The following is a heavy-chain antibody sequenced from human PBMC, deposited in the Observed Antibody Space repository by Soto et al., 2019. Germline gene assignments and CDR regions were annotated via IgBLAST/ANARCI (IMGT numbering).Heavy chain of an antibody. J-gene: IGHJ4*02. Sequence: QITLKESGPTLVKPTQTLTLTCTFSGFSLSSTGVGVGWIRQPPGKALECLALIYWDDDKLYSPSLKSRLTITKDTSKNQVVLTMTNMDPVDTATYYCAHRRIESTRNWNGGCVDYWVQGTLVTVSS. D-gene: IGHD1-1*01. CDR1: GFSLSSTGVG. V-gene: IGHV2-5*02. CDR2: IYWDDDK. CDR3: AHRRIESTRNWNGGCVDY.